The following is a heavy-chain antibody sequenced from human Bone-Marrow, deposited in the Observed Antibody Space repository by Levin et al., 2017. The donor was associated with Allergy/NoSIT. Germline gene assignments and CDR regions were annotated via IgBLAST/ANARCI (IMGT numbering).Heavy chain of an antibody. CDR2: VYSGGDT. CDR1: GFDVSRNY. CDR3: ARDVGP. V-gene: IGHV3-66*01. Sequence: LSLTCAASGFDVSRNYVKWVRQAPGKGLEWVSLVYSGGDTSYADSVKGRFTISRDKSTNTMFLQMNNLRVEDTAVYYCARDVGPWGPGTLVTVSS. D-gene: IGHD1-26*01. J-gene: IGHJ5*02.